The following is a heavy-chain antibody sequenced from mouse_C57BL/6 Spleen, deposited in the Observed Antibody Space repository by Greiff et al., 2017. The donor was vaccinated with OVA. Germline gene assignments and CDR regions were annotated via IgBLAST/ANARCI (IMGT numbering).Heavy chain of an antibody. CDR1: GYSITSGYD. CDR3: ASYDYGFAY. Sequence: DVQLQESGPGMVKPSQSLSLTCTVTGYSITSGYDWHWIRHFPGNKLEWMGYISYSGSTNYNPSLKSRISITHDTSKNHFFLKLNSVTTEDTATYYCASYDYGFAYWGQGTLVTVSA. CDR2: ISYSGST. D-gene: IGHD2-4*01. J-gene: IGHJ3*01. V-gene: IGHV3-1*01.